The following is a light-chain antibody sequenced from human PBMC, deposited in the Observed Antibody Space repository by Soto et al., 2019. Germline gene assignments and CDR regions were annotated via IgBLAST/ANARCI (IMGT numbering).Light chain of an antibody. V-gene: IGKV3-20*01. CDR2: GAS. Sequence: EIVLTQSPGTLSLSPGERATLSCRASQSVYKNFLAWYQQKPGQAPRLLINGASNRATGIPDRFSGSGSGTDFSLTIDRXEXEDXXVYXXXQXXXSPPTFGGGTKVAIK. J-gene: IGKJ4*01. CDR1: QSVYKNF. CDR3: XQXXXSPPT.